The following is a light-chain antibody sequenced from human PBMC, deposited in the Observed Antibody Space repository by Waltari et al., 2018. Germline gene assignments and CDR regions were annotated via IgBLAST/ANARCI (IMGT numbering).Light chain of an antibody. CDR2: RAS. J-gene: IGKJ5*01. CDR3: QQYNNWPIT. V-gene: IGKV3-15*01. CDR1: QNINNL. Sequence: EVVLTQSPATLSVSPGERATLSCRASQNINNLLAWYQQKPGQAPRLLIYRASTRATDIPVRFSGGGSGTDFTLTISSLQSEDFAVYYCQQYNNWPITFGQGTRLEIK.